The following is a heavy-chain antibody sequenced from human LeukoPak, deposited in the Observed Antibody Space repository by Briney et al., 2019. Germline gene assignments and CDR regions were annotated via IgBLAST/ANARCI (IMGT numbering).Heavy chain of an antibody. J-gene: IGHJ5*02. D-gene: IGHD2-2*01. CDR1: GGSISSHY. V-gene: IGHV4-59*11. CDR2: IYYTGST. CDR3: AGYCSSTSCYLIPSRSTNWFDP. Sequence: SETLSLTCTVSGGSISSHYWSWLRQPPGKGLEWIGYIYYTGSTNYNPSLKSRVTISVDTSKNQFSLKLSSVTAADTAVYYCAGYCSSTSCYLIPSRSTNWFDPWGQGTLVTVSS.